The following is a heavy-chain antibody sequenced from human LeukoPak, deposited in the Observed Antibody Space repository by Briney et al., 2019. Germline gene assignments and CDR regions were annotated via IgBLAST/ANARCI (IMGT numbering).Heavy chain of an antibody. D-gene: IGHD3-10*01. Sequence: SETLSLTCTVSGGSISSGGYYWSWIRQHPGKGLEWIGYIYYSGSTYYNPSLKSRVTISVDTSKNQFSLKLSSVTAADTAMYYCARRRPANSMVRGVTPPYWFDPWGQGTLVTVSS. J-gene: IGHJ5*02. CDR1: GGSISSGGYY. CDR3: ARRRPANSMVRGVTPPYWFDP. CDR2: IYYSGST. V-gene: IGHV4-31*03.